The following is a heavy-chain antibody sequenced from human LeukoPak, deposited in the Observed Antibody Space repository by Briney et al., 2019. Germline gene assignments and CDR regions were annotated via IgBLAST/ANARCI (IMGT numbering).Heavy chain of an antibody. CDR1: GFTFSSYA. D-gene: IGHD6-13*01. J-gene: IGHJ4*02. Sequence: PGGSLRLSCAASGFTFSSYAMSWVRQAPGKGLEWVSAISGSGGGTYYADSVKGRFTISRDNSKNTLYLQMNSLRAEDTAVYYCAKLAAKNIAAAGKDWGQGTLVTVS. V-gene: IGHV3-23*01. CDR2: ISGSGGGT. CDR3: AKLAAKNIAAAGKD.